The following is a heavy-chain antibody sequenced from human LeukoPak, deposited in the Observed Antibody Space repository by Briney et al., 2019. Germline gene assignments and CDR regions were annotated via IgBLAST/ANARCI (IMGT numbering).Heavy chain of an antibody. CDR1: GGSFSGYY. CDR2: IYYSGST. D-gene: IGHD1-26*01. CDR3: ARGGGSSLNQYYYYYMDV. Sequence: KSSETLSLTCAVYGGSFSGYYWSWIRQPPGKGLEWIGYIYYSGSTNYNPSLKSRVTISIDTSKSQFSLKLNSVIAADTAVYYCARGGGSSLNQYYYYYMDVWGKGTTVTISS. V-gene: IGHV4-59*12. J-gene: IGHJ6*03.